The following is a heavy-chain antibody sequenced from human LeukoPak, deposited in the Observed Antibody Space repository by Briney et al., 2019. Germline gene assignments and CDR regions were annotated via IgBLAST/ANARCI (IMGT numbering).Heavy chain of an antibody. Sequence: SQTLSLTCAVSGGSISSGGYSWSWIRQPPGKGLEWIGYIYHSGSTNYNPSLKSRVTISVDTSKNQFSLKLSSVTAADTAVYYCARVSVGATKYMGYWGQGTLVTVSS. CDR1: GGSISSGGYS. CDR3: ARVSVGATKYMGY. V-gene: IGHV4-30-2*01. D-gene: IGHD1-26*01. J-gene: IGHJ4*02. CDR2: IYHSGST.